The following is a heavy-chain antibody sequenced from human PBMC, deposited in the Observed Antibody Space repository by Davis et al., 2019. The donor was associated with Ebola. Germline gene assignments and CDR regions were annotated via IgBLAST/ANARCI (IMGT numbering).Heavy chain of an antibody. D-gene: IGHD3-3*01. CDR1: GFSLSTRGMC. Sequence: SGPTLVKPTETLTLTCTFSGFSLSTRGMCVSWIRQPPGKALEWLALIDWDDDKYYSTSLKTRLTISKDTSKTQVVLTMTNMDPVDTATYYCARTSITIFGVVIISETMDVWGQGTTVTVSS. V-gene: IGHV2-70*01. J-gene: IGHJ6*02. CDR2: IDWDDDK. CDR3: ARTSITIFGVVIISETMDV.